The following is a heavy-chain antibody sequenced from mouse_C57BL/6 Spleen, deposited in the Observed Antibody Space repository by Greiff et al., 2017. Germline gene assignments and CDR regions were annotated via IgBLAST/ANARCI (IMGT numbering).Heavy chain of an antibody. CDR2: IHPSDSDT. D-gene: IGHD2-5*01. V-gene: IGHV1-74*01. J-gene: IGHJ4*01. CDR1: GYTFTSYW. Sequence: VKLQQPGAELVKPGASVKVSCKASGYTFTSYWMHWVKQRPGQGLEWIGRIHPSDSDTNYNQKFKGKATLTVDKSSSTAYMQLSSLTSEDSAVYYCAIIDYSNYGGAMDYWGQGTSVTVSS. CDR3: AIIDYSNYGGAMDY.